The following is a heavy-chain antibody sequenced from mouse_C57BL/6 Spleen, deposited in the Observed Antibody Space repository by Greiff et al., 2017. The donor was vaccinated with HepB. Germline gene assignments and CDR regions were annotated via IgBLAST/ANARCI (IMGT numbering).Heavy chain of an antibody. Sequence: QVQLKQSGAELVRPGASVTLSCKASGYTFTDYEMHWVKQTPVPGLEWIGAIDPETGGTAYNQKFKGKAILTADKSSSTAYMELRSLTSEDSAVYYCTRNYYGSSYASMDYWGQGTSVTVSS. CDR2: IDPETGGT. CDR1: GYTFTDYE. V-gene: IGHV1-15*01. J-gene: IGHJ4*01. CDR3: TRNYYGSSYASMDY. D-gene: IGHD1-1*01.